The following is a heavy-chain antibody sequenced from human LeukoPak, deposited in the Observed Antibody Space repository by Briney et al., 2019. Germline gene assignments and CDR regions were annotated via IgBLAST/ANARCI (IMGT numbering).Heavy chain of an antibody. CDR2: ISGSGSST. CDR3: ARGPPIVVVPAAIEGLAFDY. D-gene: IGHD2-2*02. V-gene: IGHV3-23*01. Sequence: GGSLRLSCAASGFTFSTYVMSWVRQAPGKGLEWVSTISGSGSSTYYADSVKGRFTISRDNSKNTLYLQMNSLRAEDTAVYYCARGPPIVVVPAAIEGLAFDYWGQGTLVTVSS. CDR1: GFTFSTYV. J-gene: IGHJ4*02.